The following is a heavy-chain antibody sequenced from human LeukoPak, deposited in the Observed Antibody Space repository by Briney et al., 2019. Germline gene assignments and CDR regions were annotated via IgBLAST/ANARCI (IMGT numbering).Heavy chain of an antibody. CDR2: INPNSGGT. V-gene: IGHV1-2*02. Sequence: ASVKVSCKASGFTFTGYYMHWVRQAPGQGLEWMGWINPNSGGTNYAQKFQGRVTMTRDTSISTAYMELSRLRSDDTAVYYCANFIVEAGTEYYYYMDVWGKGTTVTVSS. D-gene: IGHD6-13*01. J-gene: IGHJ6*03. CDR1: GFTFTGYY. CDR3: ANFIVEAGTEYYYYMDV.